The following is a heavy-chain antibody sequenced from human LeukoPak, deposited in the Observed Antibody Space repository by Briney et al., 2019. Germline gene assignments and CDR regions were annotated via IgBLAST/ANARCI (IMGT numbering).Heavy chain of an antibody. CDR2: IYSKGYT. J-gene: IGHJ6*03. Sequence: SETLSLTCTVSGSSISGFYWSWFRQPAGKGLKGFGRIYSKGYTNYSPSLKSRVTMSVDTSKNQFSLKLSSVTAADTAGYYWAAADVNYYYYYYMDLWGKGTTVTVSS. V-gene: IGHV4-4*07. CDR3: AAADVNYYYYYYMDL. D-gene: IGHD6-13*01. CDR1: GSSISGFY.